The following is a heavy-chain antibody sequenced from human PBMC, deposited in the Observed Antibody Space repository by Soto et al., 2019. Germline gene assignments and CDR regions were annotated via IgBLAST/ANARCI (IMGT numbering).Heavy chain of an antibody. J-gene: IGHJ4*02. CDR1: GSAFSGYS. CDR2: ISYDGTNT. V-gene: IGHV3-30*14. CDR3: ATSSPHFDN. Sequence: GSLRLSCAASGSAFSGYSMHWVRQAPGKGLEWVAIISYDGTNTYYANSVRGRFTVSRDNSRNTLNLQMNSLRVEDTAVYYCATSSPHFDNWGQGTLVTVSS.